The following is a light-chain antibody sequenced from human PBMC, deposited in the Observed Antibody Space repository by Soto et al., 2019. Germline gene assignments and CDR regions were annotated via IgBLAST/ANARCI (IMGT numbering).Light chain of an antibody. V-gene: IGKV1-9*01. CDR2: AAP. J-gene: IGKJ1*01. Sequence: DIQLTQAPSFLSASIGDRVTFTCRASQGISSFLAWYEHTPGRAPKLLIYAAPNLQSGVPSRFSGSGSGREYNLSINSLQPKDFATYSCQQRSGFPWTFGQGTKVEIK. CDR3: QQRSGFPWT. CDR1: QGISSF.